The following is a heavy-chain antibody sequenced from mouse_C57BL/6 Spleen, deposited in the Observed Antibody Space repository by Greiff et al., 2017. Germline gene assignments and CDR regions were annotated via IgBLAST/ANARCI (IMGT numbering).Heavy chain of an antibody. D-gene: IGHD1-2*01. V-gene: IGHV14-4*01. CDR1: GFNIKDDY. J-gene: IGHJ3*01. CDR3: TTGYGFAY. CDR2: IDPENGDT. Sequence: EVKLQESGAELVRPGASVKLSCTASGFNIKDDYMHWVKQRPEQGLEWIGWIDPENGDTEYASKFQGKATITADTSSNTAYLQLSSLTSEDTAVYYCTTGYGFAYWGQGTLVTVSA.